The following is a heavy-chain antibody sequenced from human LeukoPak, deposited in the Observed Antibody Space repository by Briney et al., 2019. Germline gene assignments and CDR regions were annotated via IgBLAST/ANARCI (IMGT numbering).Heavy chain of an antibody. CDR3: ARAESVVPAASYYYYGMDV. V-gene: IGHV5-10-1*01. Sequence: GESLKIPCKGSGYRFTSFWISWVRQVPGQGLEWMGRVDPSDSYTNYSPSFQGHVTISADKSISTAYLQWSSLKASDTAMYYCARAESVVPAASYYYYGMDVWGKGTTVTVSS. J-gene: IGHJ6*04. D-gene: IGHD2-2*01. CDR1: GYRFTSFW. CDR2: VDPSDSYT.